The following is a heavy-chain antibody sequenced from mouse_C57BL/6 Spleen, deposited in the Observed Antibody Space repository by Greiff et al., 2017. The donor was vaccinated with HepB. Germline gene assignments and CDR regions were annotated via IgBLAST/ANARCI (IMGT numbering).Heavy chain of an antibody. CDR1: GYTFTDYN. CDR2: INPNNGGT. J-gene: IGHJ1*03. Sequence: EVQLQQSGPELVKPGASVKIPCKASGYTFTDYNMDWVKQSHGKSLEWIGDINPNNGGTIYNQKFKGKATLTVDKSSSTAYMELRSLTSEDTAVYYCARKGITTVVATPLDVWGTGTTVTVSS. V-gene: IGHV1-18*01. D-gene: IGHD1-1*01. CDR3: ARKGITTVVATPLDV.